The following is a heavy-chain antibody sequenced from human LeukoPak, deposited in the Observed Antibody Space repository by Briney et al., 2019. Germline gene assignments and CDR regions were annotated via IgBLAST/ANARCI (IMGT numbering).Heavy chain of an antibody. Sequence: ASVKVSCKASGGTFNSYAIIWVRQAPGQGLEWMGGIIPIFGTPKYAQKYQGRVTVTADESTSTAYMELSSLTSEDTAVYYCARDNKWELFALDYWGQGTLVTVSS. D-gene: IGHD1-26*01. V-gene: IGHV1-69*13. J-gene: IGHJ4*02. CDR2: IIPIFGTP. CDR3: ARDNKWELFALDY. CDR1: GGTFNSYA.